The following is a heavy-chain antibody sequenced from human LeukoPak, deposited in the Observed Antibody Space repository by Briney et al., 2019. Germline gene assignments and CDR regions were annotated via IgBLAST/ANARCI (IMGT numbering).Heavy chain of an antibody. CDR2: VNLQGST. CDR3: AREGGPYRPLDY. CDR1: GGSISNTNW. J-gene: IGHJ4*02. Sequence: SETLSLTCTVSGGSISNTNWWTWVRPPPGKGLEWIGEVNLQGSTNYNPSLKSRVAISVDKSENHISLKLTSVTAADTAVYYCAREGGPYRPLDYSGQGTLVTVAS. V-gene: IGHV4-4*02.